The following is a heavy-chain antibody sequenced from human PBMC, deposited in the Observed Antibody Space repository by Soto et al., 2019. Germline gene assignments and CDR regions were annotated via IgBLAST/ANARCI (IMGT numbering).Heavy chain of an antibody. Sequence: ASVKVSCKASGYTFTSYYMHWVRQAPGQGLEWMGIINPGGGSTSYAQKFQGRVTMTRDTSTSTVYMELSSLRSEDTAVYYCARDMATYYYDSSGYYPDAFDIWGQGTMVTVSS. V-gene: IGHV1-46*01. CDR3: ARDMATYYYDSSGYYPDAFDI. D-gene: IGHD3-22*01. CDR1: GYTFTSYY. J-gene: IGHJ3*02. CDR2: INPGGGST.